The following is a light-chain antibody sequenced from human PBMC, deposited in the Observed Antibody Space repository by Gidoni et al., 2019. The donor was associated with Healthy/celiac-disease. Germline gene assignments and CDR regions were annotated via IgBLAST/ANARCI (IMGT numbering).Light chain of an antibody. Sequence: SYELTQPPSESVSPGQTASITCSGDKLGDKYACWYQQKPGQSPVLVIFQDSNRPSGIPERFSGSNSGNTATLTISGTQAMDEADYYCQAWDSSTVVFGGGTKLTVL. CDR2: QDS. V-gene: IGLV3-1*01. CDR1: KLGDKY. J-gene: IGLJ2*01. CDR3: QAWDSSTVV.